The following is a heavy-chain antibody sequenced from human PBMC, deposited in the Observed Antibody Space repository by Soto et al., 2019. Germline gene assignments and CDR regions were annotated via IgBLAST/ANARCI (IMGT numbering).Heavy chain of an antibody. CDR3: ARDTETLGPRANDALDI. CDR1: GYTFSAYT. CDR2: INAGSGNT. Sequence: QAQLVQSGAEMKKPGASVKVSCKAAGYTFSAYTMNWVRQAPGQSLEWMGWINAGSGNTKYSQNFQARVSITRDTSASTVDMELTGLKSEDTAVYYCARDTETLGPRANDALDIWGQGTMVTVSS. J-gene: IGHJ3*02. V-gene: IGHV1-3*01. D-gene: IGHD3-3*02.